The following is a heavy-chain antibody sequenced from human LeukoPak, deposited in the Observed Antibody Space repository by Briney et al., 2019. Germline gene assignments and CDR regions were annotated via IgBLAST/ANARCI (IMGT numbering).Heavy chain of an antibody. J-gene: IGHJ4*02. CDR2: ISGSGGST. CDR3: APSGLLRPMIY. V-gene: IGHV3-23*01. CDR1: GFTFSSYA. D-gene: IGHD3-22*01. Sequence: GGSLRLSCAASGFTFSSYAMSWVRQAPGKGLEWVSAISGSGGSTYYADSVKGRFTISRDNSKNTLYLQMNSLRAEDTAVYYCAPSGLLRPMIYWGQGTLVTVSS.